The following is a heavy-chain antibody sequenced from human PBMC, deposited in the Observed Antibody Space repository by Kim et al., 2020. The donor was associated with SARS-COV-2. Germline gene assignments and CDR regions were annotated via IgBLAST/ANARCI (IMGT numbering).Heavy chain of an antibody. Sequence: KGRFTISRDNARNSLYLQMNSLRAEDTAVYFCARDVRKGAGYSGPDAYDFWGQGTMVTVSS. V-gene: IGHV3-11*05. J-gene: IGHJ3*01. CDR3: ARDVRKGAGYSGPDAYDF. D-gene: IGHD5-12*01.